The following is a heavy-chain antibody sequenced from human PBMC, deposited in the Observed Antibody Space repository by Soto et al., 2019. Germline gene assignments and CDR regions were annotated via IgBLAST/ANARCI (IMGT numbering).Heavy chain of an antibody. CDR3: ARSIVGALRFDP. V-gene: IGHV4-30-2*01. D-gene: IGHD1-26*01. J-gene: IGHJ5*02. Sequence: QLQLQESGSGLVKPSQTLSLSCDVSGDSISSSYYSWSWIRQPPGKGLEWIGYIYHSGSTYYNPSIKSRVTISVDGSENQFSLKLSSVTAADTAVYYCARSIVGALRFDPWGQGTLVTVSS. CDR1: GDSISSSYYS. CDR2: IYHSGST.